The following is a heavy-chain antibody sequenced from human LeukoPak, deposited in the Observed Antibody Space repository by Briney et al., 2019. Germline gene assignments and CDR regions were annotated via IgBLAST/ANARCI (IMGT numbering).Heavy chain of an antibody. CDR2: ISYDGSNK. D-gene: IGHD6-13*01. J-gene: IGHJ4*02. CDR3: AKDQGGIAAALDY. CDR1: GFTFSSYG. Sequence: GRSLRLSCAASGFTFSSYGMHWVRQALGKGLEWVAVISYDGSNKYYADSVKGRFTISRDNSKNTLYLQMNSLRAEDTAVYYCAKDQGGIAAALDYWGQGTLVTVSS. V-gene: IGHV3-30*18.